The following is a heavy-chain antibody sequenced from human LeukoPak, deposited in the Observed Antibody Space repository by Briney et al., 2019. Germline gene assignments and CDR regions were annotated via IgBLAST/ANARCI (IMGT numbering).Heavy chain of an antibody. Sequence: SVKVSCKASGYTFTAYYMHWVRQAPGQGLEWMGGIIPIFGTANYAQKFQGRVTITTDESTSTAYMELSSLRSEDTAVYYCARGYPYSSSFGYWGQGTLVTVSS. V-gene: IGHV1-69*05. D-gene: IGHD6-6*01. J-gene: IGHJ4*02. CDR1: GYTFTAYY. CDR3: ARGYPYSSSFGY. CDR2: IIPIFGTA.